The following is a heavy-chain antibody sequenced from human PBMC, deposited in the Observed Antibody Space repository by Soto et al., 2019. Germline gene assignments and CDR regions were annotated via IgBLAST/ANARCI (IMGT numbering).Heavy chain of an antibody. Sequence: SVKVSCTTSGGTFRSYAISWVRQAPGEGLEWMGGIIPIFGTANYAQKFQGRVTITAEESTSTAYMELSSLSSEDTAVYYCARGNVHIVVVTAIDWFDPWGQGTLVTVSS. CDR3: ARGNVHIVVVTAIDWFDP. J-gene: IGHJ5*02. D-gene: IGHD2-21*02. CDR1: GGTFRSYA. V-gene: IGHV1-69*13. CDR2: IIPIFGTA.